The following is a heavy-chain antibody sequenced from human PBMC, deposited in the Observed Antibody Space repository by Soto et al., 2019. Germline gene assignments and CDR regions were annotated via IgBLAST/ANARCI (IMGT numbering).Heavy chain of an antibody. V-gene: IGHV1-69*01. CDR3: ARGDLDYDSGGFHHYAFEV. CDR2: IVPRFGTT. Sequence: QVQLKQSGAEVKKPGSSVRVSCKASGGTFSTDAISWVRQAPGQGLEWMGAIVPRFGTTNYAQKFQGRVTITADESTSTAYVELESLRSEDTALYYCARGDLDYDSGGFHHYAFEVWGQGTLVTVSS. D-gene: IGHD3-22*01. J-gene: IGHJ3*01. CDR1: GGTFSTDA.